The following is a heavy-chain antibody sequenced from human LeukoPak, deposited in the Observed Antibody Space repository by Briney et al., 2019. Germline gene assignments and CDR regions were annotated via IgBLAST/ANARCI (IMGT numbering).Heavy chain of an antibody. D-gene: IGHD2-2*02. CDR2: IIPIFGTA. CDR3: ARDYCSSTSCYTGGPYWYFDL. CDR1: GGTFSSYA. J-gene: IGHJ2*01. Sequence: SVKVSCKASGGTFSSYAISWVRQAPGQGLEWMGGIIPIFGTANYAQKFQGRVTITTDESTSTAYMELSSLRSEDTAVYYCARDYCSSTSCYTGGPYWYFDLWGRGTLVTVSS. V-gene: IGHV1-69*05.